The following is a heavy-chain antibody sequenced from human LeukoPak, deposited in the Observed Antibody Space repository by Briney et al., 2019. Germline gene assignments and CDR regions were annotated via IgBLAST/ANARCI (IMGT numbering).Heavy chain of an antibody. CDR1: GYSISSGYY. D-gene: IGHD3-3*01. CDR3: ARHAYYDFWSGYLGTSYYYYYMDV. Sequence: SETLSLTCTVSGYSISSGYYWGWIRQPPGKGLEWIGSIYYSGSTYYNPSLKSRVTISVDTSKNQFSLKLSSVTAADTAVYYCARHAYYDFWSGYLGTSYYYYYMDVWGKGTTVTVSS. CDR2: IYYSGST. V-gene: IGHV4-38-2*02. J-gene: IGHJ6*03.